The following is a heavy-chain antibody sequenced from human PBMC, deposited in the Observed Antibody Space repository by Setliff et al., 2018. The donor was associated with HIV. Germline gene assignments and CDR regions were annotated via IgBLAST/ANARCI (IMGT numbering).Heavy chain of an antibody. Sequence: PGGSLRLSCTASGFTFGDYAMSWVRQAPGKGLEWVANIKQDGSERSYVDSVKGRFTISRDNAKNSLYLQMNSLRAEDTAVYYCAQITVMGYWGQGTLVTVSS. CDR3: AQITVMGY. J-gene: IGHJ4*02. V-gene: IGHV3-7*01. CDR1: GFTFGDYA. CDR2: IKQDGSER. D-gene: IGHD4-4*01.